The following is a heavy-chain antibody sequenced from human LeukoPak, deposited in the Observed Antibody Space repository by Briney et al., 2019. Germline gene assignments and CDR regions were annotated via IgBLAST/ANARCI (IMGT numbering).Heavy chain of an antibody. CDR2: IIPIFGTA. CDR3: ASPGQQLVHYYFDY. D-gene: IGHD6-13*01. J-gene: IGHJ4*02. Sequence: WASVKVSCKAYGGTFSSYAISWVRQAPGQGLEWMGGIIPIFGTANYAQKFQGRVTITTDESTSTAYMELSSLRSEDTAVYYCASPGQQLVHYYFDYWGQGTLVTVSS. CDR1: GGTFSSYA. V-gene: IGHV1-69*05.